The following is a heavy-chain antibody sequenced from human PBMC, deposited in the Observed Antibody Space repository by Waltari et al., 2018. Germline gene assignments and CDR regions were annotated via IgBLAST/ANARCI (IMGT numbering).Heavy chain of an antibody. CDR3: TRITSNTWHD. Sequence: QVQLPQWGAGLLKPSETRSLTCAVYGEPLGAHYYPWIRQPPGKGLEWIGQINPSGGTDYNPSLKSRATMSADTSKRQLTLNLKSVTAADTAVYYCTRITSNTWHDWGQGTRVTVSS. D-gene: IGHD3-10*01. CDR2: INPSGGT. V-gene: IGHV4-34*01. J-gene: IGHJ4*02. CDR1: GEPLGAHY.